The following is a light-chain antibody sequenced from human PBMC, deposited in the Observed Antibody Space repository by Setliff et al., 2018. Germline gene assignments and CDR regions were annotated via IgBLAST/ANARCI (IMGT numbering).Light chain of an antibody. Sequence: QSVLAQPRSVSGSPGQSVTISCTGTSSDVGGYNYVSWYQQHPGKAPKLMIYDVTKRPSGVPDRFSGSKSGNTASLTISGLQAEDAADYYCFSYTSSGSYVFGTGTKVTVL. CDR1: SSDVGGYNY. CDR3: FSYTSSGSYV. V-gene: IGLV2-11*01. J-gene: IGLJ1*01. CDR2: DVT.